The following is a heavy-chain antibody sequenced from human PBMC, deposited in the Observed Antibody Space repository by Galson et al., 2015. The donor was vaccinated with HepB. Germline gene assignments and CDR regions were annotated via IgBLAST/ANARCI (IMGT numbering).Heavy chain of an antibody. CDR3: ARTKPGIAVSGHFGGPYYYSYGMDV. CDR1: GGTSSSYA. Sequence: SVKVSCKASGGTSSSYAISWVRQAPGQGLEWMGGIIPIFGTANYAQKFQGRVTITADKSTSTAYMELSSLRSEDTAVYYCARTKPGIAVSGHFGGPYYYSYGMDVWGQGTTVTVSS. V-gene: IGHV1-69*06. J-gene: IGHJ6*02. CDR2: IIPIFGTA. D-gene: IGHD6-19*01.